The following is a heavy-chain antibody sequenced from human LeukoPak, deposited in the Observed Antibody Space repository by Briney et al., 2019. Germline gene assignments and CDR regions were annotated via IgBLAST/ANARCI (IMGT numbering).Heavy chain of an antibody. D-gene: IGHD6-6*01. CDR2: IKQDGSEK. CDR1: GFTFSRYW. V-gene: IGHV3-7*01. J-gene: IGHJ3*02. CDR3: ARDGSIRRKNAFDI. Sequence: GGSLRLSCAASGFTFSRYWMNWVRQAPGKGLEWVANIKQDGSEKYYVDSVKGRFAISRDNAKNSLYLQMNSLRAEDTAVYYCARDGSIRRKNAFDIWGQGTMVTVSS.